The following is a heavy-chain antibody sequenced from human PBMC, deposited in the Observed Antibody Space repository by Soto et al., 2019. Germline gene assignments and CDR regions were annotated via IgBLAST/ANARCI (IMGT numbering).Heavy chain of an antibody. CDR2: IYYAGSP. CDR1: GGSISSTGHY. D-gene: IGHD2-21*02. Sequence: QLQLQESGPGLVKPSETLSLTCSVSGGSISSTGHYWGWIRQPPGKGLEWIGNIYYAGSPYYNPSLKSRVTIPVDTSKNLFSLALSSLTAADTAVSNCARLMGVVTVDYWGQGALVTVSS. CDR3: ARLMGVVTVDY. V-gene: IGHV4-39*02. J-gene: IGHJ4*02.